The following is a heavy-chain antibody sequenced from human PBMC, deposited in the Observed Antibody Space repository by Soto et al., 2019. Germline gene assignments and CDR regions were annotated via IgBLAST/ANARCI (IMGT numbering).Heavy chain of an antibody. CDR2: IDHSGST. CDR3: ARASYDSWSGYFDY. J-gene: IGHJ4*02. V-gene: IGHV4-61*01. Sequence: QVHLQESGTGLVKPSETLSLTCTVSGGSVSSDNYYCTWIRQPPGKGLEWIGHIDHSGSTNYNPSLESRVTISVDTSKNRFSITVTSVTAADTAIYYCARASYDSWSGYFDYWGQGTLVTVSS. CDR1: GGSVSSDNYY. D-gene: IGHD3-3*01.